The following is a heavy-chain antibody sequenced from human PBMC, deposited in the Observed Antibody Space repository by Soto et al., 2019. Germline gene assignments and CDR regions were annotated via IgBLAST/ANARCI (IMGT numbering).Heavy chain of an antibody. D-gene: IGHD1-26*01. Sequence: SETLSLTCTVSGGSISSGGYYWSWIRQHPGKGLEWIGYIYYSGSTYYNPSLKSRVTISVDTSKNQFSLKLSSVTAADTAVYYCARLDLVGATTIDYWGQGTLVTVSS. CDR3: ARLDLVGATTIDY. CDR1: GGSISSGGYY. V-gene: IGHV4-31*03. CDR2: IYYSGST. J-gene: IGHJ4*02.